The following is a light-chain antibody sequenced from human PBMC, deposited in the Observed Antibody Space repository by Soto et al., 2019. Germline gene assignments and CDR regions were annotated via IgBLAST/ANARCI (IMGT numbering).Light chain of an antibody. J-gene: IGLJ2*01. V-gene: IGLV1-40*01. CDR3: QSYDSSLSGLV. CDR1: SSNIGAGYD. CDR2: GNN. Sequence: QPVLTQPPSVSGAPGQRVTISCTGTSSNIGAGYDVHWYQQLPGTTPKLLIYGNNNRPSGVPDRFSASRSGTSASLAITGLRAEDEADYYCQSYDSSLSGLVFGGGTKLTVL.